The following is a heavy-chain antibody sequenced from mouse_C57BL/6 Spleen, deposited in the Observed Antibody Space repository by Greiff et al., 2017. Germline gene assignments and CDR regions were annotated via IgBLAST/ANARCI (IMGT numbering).Heavy chain of an antibody. Sequence: QVQLQQSGAELARPGASVKMSCKASGYTFTSYTMHWVKQRPGQGLEWIGYINPSSGYTKYNQKFKDKATLTADKSSSTAYMQLSSLTSEDSAVYYCARGLYYSSSYDVYFDYWGQGTTLTVSS. CDR3: ARGLYYSSSYDVYFDY. CDR1: GYTFTSYT. V-gene: IGHV1-4*01. D-gene: IGHD1-1*01. CDR2: INPSSGYT. J-gene: IGHJ2*01.